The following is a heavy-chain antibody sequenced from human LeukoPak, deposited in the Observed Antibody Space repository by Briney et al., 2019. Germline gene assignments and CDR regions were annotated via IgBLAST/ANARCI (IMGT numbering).Heavy chain of an antibody. J-gene: IGHJ4*02. CDR3: ARVTVVAGNDY. D-gene: IGHD6-19*01. V-gene: IGHV4-59*01. Sequence: SETLSLACTVSGGSISSYYWSWIRQPPGKGLEWIGYIYYSGSTNYNPSLKSRVTISVDTSKNQFSLKLSSVTAADTAVYYCARVTVVAGNDYWGQGTLVTVSS. CDR2: IYYSGST. CDR1: GGSISSYY.